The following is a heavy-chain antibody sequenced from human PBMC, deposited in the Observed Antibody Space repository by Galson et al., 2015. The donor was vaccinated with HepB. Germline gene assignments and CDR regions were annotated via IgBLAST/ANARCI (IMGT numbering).Heavy chain of an antibody. D-gene: IGHD2-2*01. J-gene: IGHJ4*02. CDR2: INPSDGGT. V-gene: IGHV1-46*01. CDR3: ARRLVGGFCSSPSCGKGGPFDY. CDR1: GYIFTNYY. Sequence: SVKVSCKASGYIFTNYYLHWVRQAPGQGLEWMGIINPSDGGTGYAQKFQGRVTMTRDASTSTAYMELSSLRSEDTAVYYCARRLVGGFCSSPSCGKGGPFDYWGQGTLVTVSS.